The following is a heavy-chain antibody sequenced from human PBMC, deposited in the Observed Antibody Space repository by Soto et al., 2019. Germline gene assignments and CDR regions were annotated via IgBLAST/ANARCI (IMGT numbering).Heavy chain of an antibody. Sequence: EVQLLESGGGLVQPGGSLRLSCVASGFTFSRSAMTWVRQAPGQGLEWVSGISDDGGATYYADSVKGRFTISRDTSENTLFLLMNSLRAEDTAVYYCAHGKGHDSSGYYHPVADYWGQGTLVTVSS. CDR2: ISDDGGAT. CDR3: AHGKGHDSSGYYHPVADY. V-gene: IGHV3-23*01. D-gene: IGHD3-22*01. CDR1: GFTFSRSA. J-gene: IGHJ4*02.